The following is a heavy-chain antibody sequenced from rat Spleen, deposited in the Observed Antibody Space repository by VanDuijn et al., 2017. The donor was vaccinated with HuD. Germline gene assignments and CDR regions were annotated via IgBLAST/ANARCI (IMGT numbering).Heavy chain of an antibody. Sequence: EVQLAESGGGLVQPGRSLKLSCAASGFTFSNYGMHWIRQAPTKGLEWVASISPSGGSTYYRDSVKGRLTISRDNAKSTLYLQMDSLRSEDTATYYCARHNSGYGVMDAWGQGASVTVSS. J-gene: IGHJ4*01. D-gene: IGHD4-3*01. CDR1: GFTFSNYG. V-gene: IGHV5-19*01. CDR3: ARHNSGYGVMDA. CDR2: ISPSGGST.